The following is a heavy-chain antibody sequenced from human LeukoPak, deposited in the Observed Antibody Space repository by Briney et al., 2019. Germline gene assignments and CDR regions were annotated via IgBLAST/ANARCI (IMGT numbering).Heavy chain of an antibody. CDR1: GGSISSSVYY. V-gene: IGHV4-39*01. CDR2: IYYSGST. Sequence: PSETLSLTCTVSGGSISSSVYYWGWIRQPPGKGLEWIGSIYYSGSTYYNPSLKSRVAISVDTSKDQFALKLTSVTAADTAVYYCARHPQYWGQGTLVTVSS. CDR3: ARHPQY. J-gene: IGHJ4*02.